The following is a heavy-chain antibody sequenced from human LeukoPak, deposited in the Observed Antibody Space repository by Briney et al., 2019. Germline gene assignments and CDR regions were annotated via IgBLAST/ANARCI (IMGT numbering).Heavy chain of an antibody. J-gene: IGHJ6*03. CDR2: MNPNSGNT. CDR3: ARDIVATMGYYYYYMDV. V-gene: IGHV1-8*03. Sequence: GASVRVSCKASGYTFTSYDINWVRQATGQGLEWMGWMNPNSGNTGYAQKFQGRVTITRNTFISTAYMELSSLRSEDTAVYYCARDIVATMGYYYYYMDVWGKGTTVTVSS. D-gene: IGHD5-12*01. CDR1: GYTFTSYD.